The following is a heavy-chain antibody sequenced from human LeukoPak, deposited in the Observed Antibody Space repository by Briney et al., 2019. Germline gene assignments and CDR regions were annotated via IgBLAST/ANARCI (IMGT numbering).Heavy chain of an antibody. Sequence: GASVKVSCKASGYTFTSYDINWVRQATGQGLEWMGWMNPNSGNTGYAQKFQGRVTITRNTSISTAYMELSSLRSEDTAVYYCARTLSRRARPSYYYYYMDVWGKGTTVTVSS. CDR2: MNPNSGNT. CDR3: ARTLSRRARPSYYYYYMDV. V-gene: IGHV1-8*03. J-gene: IGHJ6*03. CDR1: GYTFTSYD. D-gene: IGHD6-6*01.